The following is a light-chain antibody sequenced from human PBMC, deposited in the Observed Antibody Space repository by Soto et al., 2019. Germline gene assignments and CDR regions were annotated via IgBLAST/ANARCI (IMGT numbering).Light chain of an antibody. V-gene: IGKV1-9*01. Sequence: DIHLAQSPSFLSASVGDRVTITCRASQDIGIYLAWYQQKPGKAPELLIYAASTLQSGVPSRFSGSGSGTEFTLTISSLQHEDFATYYCQQLNSDPYTFGQGTKLEIK. CDR2: AAS. CDR3: QQLNSDPYT. CDR1: QDIGIY. J-gene: IGKJ2*01.